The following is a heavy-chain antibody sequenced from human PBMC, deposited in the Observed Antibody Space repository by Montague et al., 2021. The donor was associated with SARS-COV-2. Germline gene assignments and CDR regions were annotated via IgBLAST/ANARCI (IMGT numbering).Heavy chain of an antibody. Sequence: SLRLSCAASGFTFANYAMSWVRQAPGKGLEWVSFIYSGGASTFSADSVKGRFTVSRENSKNTLYLQMNSLRAEDTAVYYCAKAQSSSWPDASDIWGHGTMVIVSS. J-gene: IGHJ3*02. CDR3: AKAQSSSWPDASDI. V-gene: IGHV3-23*03. CDR1: GFTFANYA. D-gene: IGHD6-13*01. CDR2: IYSGGAST.